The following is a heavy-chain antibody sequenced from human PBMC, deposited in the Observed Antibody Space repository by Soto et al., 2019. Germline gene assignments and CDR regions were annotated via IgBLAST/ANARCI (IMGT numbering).Heavy chain of an antibody. Sequence: GASVKVCCKASGYTLTGYYMHWVRQDPGQGLEWMGWINPNSGGTNYAQKFQGWVTMTRDTSISTAYMELSRLRSDDTAVYYCARQTDTAMVTYGAFDIWGQGTMVTVSS. CDR1: GYTLTGYY. J-gene: IGHJ3*02. CDR3: ARQTDTAMVTYGAFDI. CDR2: INPNSGGT. V-gene: IGHV1-2*04. D-gene: IGHD5-18*01.